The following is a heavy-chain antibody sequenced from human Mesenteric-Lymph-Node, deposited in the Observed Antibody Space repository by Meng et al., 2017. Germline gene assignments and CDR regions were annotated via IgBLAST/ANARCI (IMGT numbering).Heavy chain of an antibody. CDR2: ICPKHSAT. V-gene: IGHV1-2*06. CDR3: ARDRWELACFYFDF. Sequence: QVQRVPEEVGGKMTGPSVKVSLKATGYTFTGNYYDWVRLSPGQGLEWMGRICPKHSATSYAQQFQGRVTMTRDKSTYTAYMELSTLTSDDAAVYYYARDRWELACFYFDFWGQGTLVTVSS. CDR1: GYTFTGNY. J-gene: IGHJ4*02. D-gene: IGHD1-1*01.